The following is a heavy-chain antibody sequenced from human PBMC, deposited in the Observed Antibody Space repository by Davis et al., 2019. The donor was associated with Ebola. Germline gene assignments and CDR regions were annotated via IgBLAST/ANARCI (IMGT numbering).Heavy chain of an antibody. J-gene: IGHJ3*02. D-gene: IGHD1-26*01. CDR1: GFRFSSYA. CDR3: AKDTSNIWFDI. CDR2: IKEDGSEK. V-gene: IGHV3-7*03. Sequence: GGSLRLSCAASGFRFSSYAMSWVRQAPGKGLEWVATIKEDGSEKYYVDSVKGRFTISRDNSKNTLYLQMNGLRVDDTAIYYCAKDTSNIWFDIWGQGTMVTVSS.